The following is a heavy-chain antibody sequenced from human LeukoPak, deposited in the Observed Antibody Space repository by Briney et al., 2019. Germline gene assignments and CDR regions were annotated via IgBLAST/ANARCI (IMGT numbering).Heavy chain of an antibody. CDR2: IRSKAYGGTT. Sequence: GGCLRLSCTASGFSFGDFGMSWVRQAPGKGLEWVGFIRSKAYGGTTKYAESVKGRFTISRDNTQNIAYLQMNSMQTGDTAVYYCTRDAQPNNYYYYYMDVWGKGTTVTVSS. CDR1: GFSFGDFG. D-gene: IGHD1-14*01. J-gene: IGHJ6*03. CDR3: TRDAQPNNYYYYYMDV. V-gene: IGHV3-49*04.